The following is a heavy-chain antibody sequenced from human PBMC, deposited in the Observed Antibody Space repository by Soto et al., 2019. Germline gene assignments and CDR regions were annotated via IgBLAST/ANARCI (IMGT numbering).Heavy chain of an antibody. D-gene: IGHD3-16*01. CDR2: INPHGGST. CDR1: RDTFTSYY. CDR3: ARSSGGQSGNFIFDN. V-gene: IGHV1-46*01. J-gene: IGHJ4*02. Sequence: ASVKVSCKAPRDTFTSYYINWVRQAPGQGLEWMGVINPHGGSTAYAQKFKGRVTLTRDTSASTVYMEVSSLTSEGTAMYYCARSSGGQSGNFIFDNWGQGTPVTVSS.